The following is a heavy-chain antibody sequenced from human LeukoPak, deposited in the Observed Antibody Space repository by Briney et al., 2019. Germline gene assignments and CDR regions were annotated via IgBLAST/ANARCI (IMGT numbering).Heavy chain of an antibody. CDR3: AKDQRPYLYSDSSGYS. CDR2: ISGSGGST. V-gene: IGHV3-23*01. D-gene: IGHD3-22*01. CDR1: GFTFSSYA. J-gene: IGHJ4*02. Sequence: GGSLRLSCAASGFTFSSYAKSWVRQAPGKGLEWVSAISGSGGSTYYADSVKSRFTISRDNSKNTLYLQMNSLRAEDTAVYYCAKDQRPYLYSDSSGYSWGQGTLVTVSS.